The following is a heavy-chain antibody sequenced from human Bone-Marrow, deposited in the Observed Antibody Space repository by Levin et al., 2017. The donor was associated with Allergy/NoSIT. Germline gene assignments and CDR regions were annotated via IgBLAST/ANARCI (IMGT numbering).Heavy chain of an antibody. CDR3: AKDLGTITIFGVVIQGFDY. Sequence: ETLSLTCAASGFTFSSYAMSWVRQAPGKGLEWVSAISGSGGSTYYADSVKGRFTISRDNSKNTLYLQMNSLRAEDTAVYYCAKDLGTITIFGVVIQGFDYWGQGTLVTVSS. CDR2: ISGSGGST. J-gene: IGHJ4*02. V-gene: IGHV3-23*01. CDR1: GFTFSSYA. D-gene: IGHD3-3*01.